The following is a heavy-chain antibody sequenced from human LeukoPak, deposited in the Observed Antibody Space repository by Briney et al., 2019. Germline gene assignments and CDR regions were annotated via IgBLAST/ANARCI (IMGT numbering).Heavy chain of an antibody. CDR1: VGSISSYY. CDR2: IYYSGST. J-gene: IGHJ5*02. D-gene: IGHD6-19*01. V-gene: IGHV4-59*01. CDR3: ARGIAVAGTVWFDP. Sequence: PSETLSLTCTVSVGSISSYYWSWIRQPPRQGLEWIGYIYYSGSTNYNPSLKSRVTISVDTSKNQFSLKLSSVTAADTAVYYCARGIAVAGTVWFDPWGQGTLVTVSS.